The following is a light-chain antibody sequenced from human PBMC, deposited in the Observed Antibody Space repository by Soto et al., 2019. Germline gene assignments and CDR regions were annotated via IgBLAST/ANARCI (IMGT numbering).Light chain of an antibody. CDR2: EVT. Sequence: QSVLTQPASVSGSPGQSITISCTGTSGDIGSYNRVSWYQQHPGKAPKLIIYEVTDRPSGVSNRFSGSKSGNTASLTISGLQAEDEAEYYCQSYDSSLSGSFFGTGTKVTVL. CDR1: SGDIGSYNR. CDR3: QSYDSSLSGSF. J-gene: IGLJ1*01. V-gene: IGLV2-14*01.